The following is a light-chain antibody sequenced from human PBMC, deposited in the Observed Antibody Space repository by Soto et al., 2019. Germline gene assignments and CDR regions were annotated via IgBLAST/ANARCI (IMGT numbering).Light chain of an antibody. CDR2: EVN. V-gene: IGLV2-8*01. J-gene: IGLJ3*02. Sequence: QSALTQPPSASGSPGQSVTISCTGTSSDVGGYNYVSWYQQHPGKAPKVMIYEVNKRPSGVPDRFSGSKSGNTASLTISGLQAEDEADYYCKSYTGINNGVFGGGTNLTVL. CDR3: KSYTGINNGV. CDR1: SSDVGGYNY.